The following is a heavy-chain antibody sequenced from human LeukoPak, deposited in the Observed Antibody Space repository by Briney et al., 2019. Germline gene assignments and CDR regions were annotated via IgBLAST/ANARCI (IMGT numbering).Heavy chain of an antibody. V-gene: IGHV3-74*01. CDR1: GFTFSNYW. J-gene: IGHJ4*02. Sequence: GGSLRLSCAASGFTFSNYWMHWVRQAPGKGLVWVSRITSDGSSTNYADSVRGRFTISRDNSKNTLYLQMKALRDEDTATYYCAKRGPIYSSTPGNYFDYWGQGTLVTVSS. CDR3: AKRGPIYSSTPGNYFDY. D-gene: IGHD3-10*01. CDR2: ITSDGSST.